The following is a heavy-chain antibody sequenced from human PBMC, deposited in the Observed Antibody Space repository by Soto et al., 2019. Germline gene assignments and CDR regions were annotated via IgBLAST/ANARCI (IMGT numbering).Heavy chain of an antibody. CDR3: TKDMTAGGADV. CDR1: GFSSDDYA. D-gene: IGHD2-21*01. V-gene: IGHV3-9*02. Sequence: ESGGGLVQPGGSLTLSCAASGFSSDDYAMHWVRQAPGKGLEWVSGIYWASSRIGYADSVKGRFTTSRDNAKNSLSLQMNSLRVDDTALYYCTKDMTAGGADVWGKGTMVTVSS. J-gene: IGHJ6*04. CDR2: IYWASSRI.